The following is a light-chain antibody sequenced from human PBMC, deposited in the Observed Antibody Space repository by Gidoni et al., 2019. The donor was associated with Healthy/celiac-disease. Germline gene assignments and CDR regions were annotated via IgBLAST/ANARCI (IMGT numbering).Light chain of an antibody. V-gene: IGLV1-40*01. Sequence: QSVLTQPPSVSGAPGQRVTISCPGSSSNTGAGYDVHWYQQLPGTAPKLLIYGNSNRPSGVPDRFSGSKSGTSASLAITGLQAEDEADYYCQSYDSSLSGDVVFGGGTKLTVL. CDR1: SSNTGAGYD. CDR3: QSYDSSLSGDVV. CDR2: GNS. J-gene: IGLJ2*01.